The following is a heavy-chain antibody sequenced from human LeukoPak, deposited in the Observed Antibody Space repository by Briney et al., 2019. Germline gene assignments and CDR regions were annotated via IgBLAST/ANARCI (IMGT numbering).Heavy chain of an antibody. D-gene: IGHD3-3*01. Sequence: GGSLRLSCAASGFTFSSYAMSWVRQAPGKGLEWVSAISGSGGSTYYADSVKGRFTISRDNSKSTLYLQMNSLRAEDTAVYYCARGYYDFWSGYYPFDYWGQGTLVTVSS. J-gene: IGHJ4*02. CDR3: ARGYYDFWSGYYPFDY. CDR1: GFTFSSYA. V-gene: IGHV3-23*01. CDR2: ISGSGGST.